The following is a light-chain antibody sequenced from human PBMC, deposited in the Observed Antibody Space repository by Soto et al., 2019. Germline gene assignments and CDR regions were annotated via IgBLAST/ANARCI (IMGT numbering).Light chain of an antibody. CDR2: DNN. Sequence: QSVLTQPPSASGTPGQRVSISCSGSNSNIGSNAVNWYQQVPGRAPKLLVYDNNQRPSGVPDRLSGSKSGTSASLAIIGLQSEDEADYYCAAWDDRLKAVVFGGGTKVTVL. J-gene: IGLJ3*02. V-gene: IGLV1-44*01. CDR3: AAWDDRLKAVV. CDR1: NSNIGSNA.